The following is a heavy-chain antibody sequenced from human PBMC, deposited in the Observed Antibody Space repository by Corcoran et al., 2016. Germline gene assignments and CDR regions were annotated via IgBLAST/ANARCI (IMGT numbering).Heavy chain of an antibody. CDR3: AKDRGGGSSPLDY. V-gene: IGHV3-30*18. Sequence: QVQLVESGGGVVQPGRSLRLSCAASGFTFSSYGMHWVRQAPGKGLEWVAVISYDGSNKYYADSVKGRFTISRDNSKNTLYLQMNSLGAEDTAVYYCAKDRGGGSSPLDYWGQGTLVTVSS. D-gene: IGHD2-15*01. CDR2: ISYDGSNK. CDR1: GFTFSSYG. J-gene: IGHJ4*02.